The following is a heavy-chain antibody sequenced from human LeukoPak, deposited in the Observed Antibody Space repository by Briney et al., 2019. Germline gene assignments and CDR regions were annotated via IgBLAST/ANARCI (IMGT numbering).Heavy chain of an antibody. D-gene: IGHD3-22*01. CDR1: GFTFSSYS. Sequence: GGSLRLSCAASGFTFSSYSMNWVRQAPGKGLEWVSSIGSSSSYIYYADSVKGRFTISRDNAKNSLYLQMNSLRAEDTAVYYCARGYYYDSSGYDTVSYWGQGTLVTVSS. CDR2: IGSSSSYI. V-gene: IGHV3-21*01. J-gene: IGHJ4*02. CDR3: ARGYYYDSSGYDTVSY.